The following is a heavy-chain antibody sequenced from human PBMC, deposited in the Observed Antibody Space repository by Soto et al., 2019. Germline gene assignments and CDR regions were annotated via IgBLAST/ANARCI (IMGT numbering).Heavy chain of an antibody. CDR2: ISYDGSNR. D-gene: IGHD4-17*01. J-gene: IGHJ4*02. CDR3: TRDYGYGDFDY. V-gene: IGHV3-30-3*01. CDR1: GFTFSSYA. Sequence: QVQLVESGGGVVQPGRSLRLSCAASGFTFSSYAMHWVRQAPGKGLEWVAIISYDGSNRYCTESVKGRFTISRDNSKNTLHLQMNSLRAEDTAVYYCTRDYGYGDFDYWGQGTLVTVSS.